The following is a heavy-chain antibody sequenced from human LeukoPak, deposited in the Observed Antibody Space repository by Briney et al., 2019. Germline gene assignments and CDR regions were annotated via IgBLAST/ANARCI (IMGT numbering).Heavy chain of an antibody. J-gene: IGHJ4*02. V-gene: IGHV4-61*01. CDR2: ISYGGST. D-gene: IGHD6-13*01. CDR3: ARSPWGIAAAGH. CDR1: GGSVSSGSYF. Sequence: SETLSLTCTVSGGSVSSGSYFWSWIRQPPGKGLEWIGYISYGGSTNYNPSLKSRVTISVDTSKNQFSLKLSSVTAADTAVFYCARSPWGIAAAGHWGQGTLVTVFS.